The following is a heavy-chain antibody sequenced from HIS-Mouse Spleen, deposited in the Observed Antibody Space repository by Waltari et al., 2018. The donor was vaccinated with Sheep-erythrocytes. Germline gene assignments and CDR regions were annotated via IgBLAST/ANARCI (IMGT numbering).Heavy chain of an antibody. V-gene: IGHV4-39*01. D-gene: IGHD3-22*01. CDR3: ARLYYYDSSGYYFDY. Sequence: QLQLQESGPGLGKPSETLSLTCTVSGGSIRSSRYEWGWIRQPPGKGLEWIGGIYYSGSTYYNPSLKSRVTISVDTSKNQFSLKLSSVTAADTAVYYCARLYYYDSSGYYFDYWGQGTLVTVSS. CDR2: IYYSGST. J-gene: IGHJ4*02. CDR1: GGSIRSSRYE.